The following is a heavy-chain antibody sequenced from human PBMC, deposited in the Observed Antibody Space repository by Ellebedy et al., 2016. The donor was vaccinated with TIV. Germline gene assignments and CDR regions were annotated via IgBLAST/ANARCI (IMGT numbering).Heavy chain of an antibody. V-gene: IGHV1-46*01. J-gene: IGHJ6*02. CDR2: INPTGGST. CDR3: ASRSRSGLVAVGNDYYAMDV. Sequence: ASVKVSXKASSYTFTTFYMHCVRHAPGQGLEWMGIINPTGGSTTYAQKFQGRVTMTRDTSTSTVYMELSSLRSEDTAVYYCASRSRSGLVAVGNDYYAMDVWGQGTTVTVSS. D-gene: IGHD6-13*01. CDR1: SYTFTTFY.